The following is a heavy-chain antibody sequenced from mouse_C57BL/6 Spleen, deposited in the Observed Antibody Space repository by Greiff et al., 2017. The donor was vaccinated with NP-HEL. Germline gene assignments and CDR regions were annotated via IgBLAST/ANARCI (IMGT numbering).Heavy chain of an antibody. Sequence: EVMLVESGGGLVKPGGSLKLSCAASGFTFSSYAMSWVRQTPEKRLEWVATISDGGSYTYYPDNVKGRFTISRDNAKNNLYLQMSHLKSEDTAMYYCANYYGSSGFAYWGQGTLVTVSA. V-gene: IGHV5-4*03. CDR1: GFTFSSYA. D-gene: IGHD1-1*01. J-gene: IGHJ3*01. CDR2: ISDGGSYT. CDR3: ANYYGSSGFAY.